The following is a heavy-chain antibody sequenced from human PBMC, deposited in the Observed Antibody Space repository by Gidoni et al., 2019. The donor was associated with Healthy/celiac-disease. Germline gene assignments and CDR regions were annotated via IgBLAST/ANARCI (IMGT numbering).Heavy chain of an antibody. V-gene: IGHV4-34*12. CDR2: IIHSGST. J-gene: IGHJ4*02. CDR1: GGSFSGYY. D-gene: IGHD2-21*02. CDR3: ASASPYCGGDCDSDY. Sequence: QVQLQQWGAGLLKPSETLSLTCAVYGGSFSGYYWSWIRQPPGKGLEWIGEIIHSGSTNYNPSLKSRVTISGDTSKNQFSLKLSSVTAADTAVYYCASASPYCGGDCDSDYWGQGTLVTVSS.